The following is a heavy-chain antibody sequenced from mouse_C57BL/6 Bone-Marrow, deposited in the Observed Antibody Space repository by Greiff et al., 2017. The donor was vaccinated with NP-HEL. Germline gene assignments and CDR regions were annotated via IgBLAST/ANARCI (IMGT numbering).Heavy chain of an antibody. CDR1: GYTFTSYW. CDR2: INPGNGGT. CDR3: AATVVDWYFDA. V-gene: IGHV1-53*01. J-gene: IGHJ1*03. D-gene: IGHD1-1*01. Sequence: QVQLQQPGTELVKPGASVKLSCKASGYTFTSYWMHWVTQRPGQGLEWIGNINPGNGGTNYNEKFKSKATLTVDKSSSTAYMQLSSLTSEDSAVYYCAATVVDWYFDAWGTGTTVTVSS.